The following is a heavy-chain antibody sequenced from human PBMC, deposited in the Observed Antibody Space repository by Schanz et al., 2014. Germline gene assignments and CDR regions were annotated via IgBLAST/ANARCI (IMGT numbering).Heavy chain of an antibody. CDR2: ISHSGGSK. Sequence: VQMVESGGGVVQPGRSLRLSCAASGFTFNSYAMTWVRQAPGKGLEWVSSISHSGGSKYYADSVKGRFTISRDNSENTLYLQMNSLSADDTAVFYCAKGMGYCSGGTCCDYYYYGLDVWGQGTTVTVSS. V-gene: IGHV3-23*04. CDR3: AKGMGYCSGGTCCDYYYYGLDV. D-gene: IGHD2-15*01. J-gene: IGHJ6*02. CDR1: GFTFNSYA.